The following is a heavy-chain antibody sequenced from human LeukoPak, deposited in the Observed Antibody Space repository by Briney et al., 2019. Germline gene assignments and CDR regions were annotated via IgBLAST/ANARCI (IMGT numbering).Heavy chain of an antibody. CDR1: GYTFTNNY. D-gene: IGHD2-21*02. CDR3: ARRCPAYCVGDCYLDC. CDR2: INPSGGST. J-gene: IGHJ4*02. Sequence: ASVKVSCTASGYTFTNNYLFWVRQAPGQGLEWMGVINPSGGSTSYAQKFQGRVTMTRDTSTSTVYMELSSLRSEDTAGYCCARRCPAYCVGDCYLDCWGQGTLVTVSS. V-gene: IGHV1-46*01.